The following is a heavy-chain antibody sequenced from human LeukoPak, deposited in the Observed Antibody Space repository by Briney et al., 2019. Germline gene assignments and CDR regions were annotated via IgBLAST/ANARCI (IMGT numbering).Heavy chain of an antibody. CDR2: INPNTGGT. Sequence: ASVKVSCKASGYTFTGYYIHWVRQAPGQGLEWMGRINPNTGGTDYAQKFQGRVTMTRDTSIATAYMELSRLTSDDTAIYYCAKVPPSITAAGNWLGPWGQGALVTVSS. D-gene: IGHD6-13*01. V-gene: IGHV1-2*06. CDR1: GYTFTGYY. J-gene: IGHJ5*02. CDR3: AKVPPSITAAGNWLGP.